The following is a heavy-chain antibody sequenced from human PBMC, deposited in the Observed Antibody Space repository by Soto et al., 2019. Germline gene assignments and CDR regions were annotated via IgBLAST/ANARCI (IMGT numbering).Heavy chain of an antibody. V-gene: IGHV1-18*01. Sequence: QVHLVQSGAEVKRPGASVKVSCKASGYTFTSYGITWVRQAPGQGLEWMGWISAHNGNTDYAQKLQGRVIVTRDTSTSTAYMELSSLRNNDTAVYYCARGRYGDYWGQGALVTVSS. D-gene: IGHD1-1*01. CDR1: GYTFTSYG. CDR3: ARGRYGDY. J-gene: IGHJ4*02. CDR2: ISAHNGNT.